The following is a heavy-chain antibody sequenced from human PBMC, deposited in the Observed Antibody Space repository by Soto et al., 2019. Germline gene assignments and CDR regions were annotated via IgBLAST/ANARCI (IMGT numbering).Heavy chain of an antibody. Sequence: QVQLVQSGAEVKKPGAPVKVSCQASGYTFTSYDINWVRQATGQGLEWMGWMNPNSGNTGYAQKFQGRVTMTRNTSITTADMELRSLRSKDTAVYYCARGTYYYNSSGKGNDYWGQGILVTVSS. CDR1: GYTFTSYD. V-gene: IGHV1-8*01. CDR2: MNPNSGNT. CDR3: ARGTYYYNSSGKGNDY. J-gene: IGHJ4*02. D-gene: IGHD3-22*01.